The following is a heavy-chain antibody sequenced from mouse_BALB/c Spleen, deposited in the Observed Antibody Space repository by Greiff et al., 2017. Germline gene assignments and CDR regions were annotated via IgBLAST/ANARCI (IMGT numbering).Heavy chain of an antibody. CDR2: ISDGGSYT. J-gene: IGHJ4*01. Sequence: EVMLVESGGGLVKPGGSLKLSCAASGFTFSDYYMYWVRQTPEKRLEWVATISDGGSYTYYPDSVKGRFTISRDNAKNNLYLKMSSLKSEDTAMYYCARDRDTTVVGAMDYWGQGTSVTVSS. D-gene: IGHD1-1*01. CDR3: ARDRDTTVVGAMDY. V-gene: IGHV5-4*02. CDR1: GFTFSDYY.